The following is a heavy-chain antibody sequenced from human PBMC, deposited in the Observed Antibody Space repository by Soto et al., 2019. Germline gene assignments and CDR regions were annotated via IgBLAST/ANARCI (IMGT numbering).Heavy chain of an antibody. V-gene: IGHV1-3*01. CDR3: ARRNNSGPIDY. J-gene: IGHJ4*02. CDR1: GFTFTTQA. CDR2: INAGNGNT. D-gene: IGHD5-12*01. Sequence: ASVKVSCKTSGFTFTTQAIHWVRQAPGQRFEWMGWINAGNGNTKYSQRFQDRVTISRDTSASTAYMELSSLTSEDRAVYYCARRNNSGPIDYWGQGTLVTVSS.